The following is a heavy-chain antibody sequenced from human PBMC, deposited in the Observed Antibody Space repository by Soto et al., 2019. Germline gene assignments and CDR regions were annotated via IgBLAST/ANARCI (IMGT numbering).Heavy chain of an antibody. CDR3: AKGIGAAGDDFDY. CDR1: GFTFSSYG. Sequence: QVQLVESGGGVVQPGRSLRLSCAASGFTFSSYGMHWVRQAPGKGLEWVAVISYDGSNKYYADSVKGRFTISRDNSKNTLYLQLNSLRAEDTAVYYCAKGIGAAGDDFDYWGQGTLVTVSS. J-gene: IGHJ4*02. V-gene: IGHV3-30*18. CDR2: ISYDGSNK. D-gene: IGHD6-13*01.